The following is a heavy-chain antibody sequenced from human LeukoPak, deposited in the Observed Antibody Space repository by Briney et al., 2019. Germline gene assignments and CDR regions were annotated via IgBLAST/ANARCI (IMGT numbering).Heavy chain of an antibody. CDR1: GGSFSGYY. Sequence: PSETLSLTCAVYGGSFSGYYWSWLRQPPGKGLEWIGEINHSGSTNYNPSLKSRVTISVDTSKNQFSLKLSSVTAADTAVYYCARGPGYCSSTSCYKGWFDPWGQGTLVTVSS. CDR3: ARGPGYCSSTSCYKGWFDP. V-gene: IGHV4-34*01. J-gene: IGHJ5*02. D-gene: IGHD2-2*02. CDR2: INHSGST.